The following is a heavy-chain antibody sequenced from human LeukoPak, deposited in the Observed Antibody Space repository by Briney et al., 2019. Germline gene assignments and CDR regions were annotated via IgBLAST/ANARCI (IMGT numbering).Heavy chain of an antibody. CDR3: AKDLGAIDPFDC. J-gene: IGHJ4*02. CDR1: GFTFSSYA. V-gene: IGHV3-30-3*01. CDR2: ISYDGTYK. D-gene: IGHD3-10*01. Sequence: GGSLRLSCAASGFTFSSYAIHWVRQAQGKGLEWVAVISYDGTYKYYADSVKGRFNISRDNSKNTLFLQMNSLRVEETAVYYCAKDLGAIDPFDCWGQGTLVTVSS.